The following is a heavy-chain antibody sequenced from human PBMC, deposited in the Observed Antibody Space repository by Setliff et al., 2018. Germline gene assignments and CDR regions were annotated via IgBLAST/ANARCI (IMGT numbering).Heavy chain of an antibody. D-gene: IGHD1-1*01. CDR1: GGSITSGSFY. V-gene: IGHV4-61*02. CDR2: IHASGSP. CDR3: ASGRRDSYNFADWYFDL. J-gene: IGHJ2*01. Sequence: PSETLSLTCTVSGGSITSGSFYWSWIRQPAGKKLEWIGRIHASGSPDYIPSLKSRVTMSVDTSKNQFSLRLDSVTAADTAVYYCASGRRDSYNFADWYFDLWGPGTLVTVSS.